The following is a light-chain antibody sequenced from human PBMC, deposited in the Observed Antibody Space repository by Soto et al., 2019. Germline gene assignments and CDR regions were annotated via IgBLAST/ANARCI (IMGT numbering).Light chain of an antibody. V-gene: IGLV2-8*01. CDR2: EVS. J-gene: IGLJ2*01. Sequence: QSALTQPPSASGSPGQSVTISCTGTSSDVGGYNYVSWYQQHPGKAPKLMIYEVSKRPSGVPDRFSGSKSGNTASLTVSGLQAEDEADYYCSSYGGSNNLVFGGGTKGPS. CDR3: SSYGGSNNLV. CDR1: SSDVGGYNY.